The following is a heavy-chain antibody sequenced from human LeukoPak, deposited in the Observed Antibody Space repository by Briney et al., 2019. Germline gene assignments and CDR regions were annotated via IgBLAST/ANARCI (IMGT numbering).Heavy chain of an antibody. CDR3: ARGDYYDRSGYALDY. Sequence: SETLTLTCTVSGGSISTYCWSWIRQPAGKGLEWIGRVYTSGTPNYNPSLRSRVTMSVDTSKNQFSLKLSSVTAADTAVYYCARGDYYDRSGYALDYWGQGTLVTVSS. J-gene: IGHJ4*02. D-gene: IGHD3-22*01. V-gene: IGHV4-4*07. CDR2: VYTSGTP. CDR1: GGSISTYC.